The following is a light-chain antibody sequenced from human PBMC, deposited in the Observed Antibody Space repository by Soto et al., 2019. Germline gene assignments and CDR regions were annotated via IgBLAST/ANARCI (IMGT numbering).Light chain of an antibody. CDR3: QHYGASPRT. V-gene: IGKV3-20*01. Sequence: EIVLTQSPGTLSLFPGERATLSCRASQTITSTHLAWYQQKPGQAPRLLIYGVSNRASGFPDRFSGSGSGTDFILTISGLEPDDFAVYYCQHYGASPRTFGQGTKVEI. J-gene: IGKJ1*01. CDR2: GVS. CDR1: QTITSTH.